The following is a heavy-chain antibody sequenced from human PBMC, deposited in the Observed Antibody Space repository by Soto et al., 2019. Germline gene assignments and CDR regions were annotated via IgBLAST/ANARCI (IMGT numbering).Heavy chain of an antibody. CDR2: IIPIFGTA. D-gene: IGHD6-19*01. CDR3: ARGRGYSSGWDWFDP. Sequence: QVQLVQSGAEVKKPGSSVKVSCKASGGTFSSYAISWVRQAPGQGLEWMGGIIPIFGTANYAQKFQGRVPITADGATSTAYMELSSLRPEDTAVYYCARGRGYSSGWDWFDPWGQGTLVTVSS. V-gene: IGHV1-69*12. J-gene: IGHJ5*02. CDR1: GGTFSSYA.